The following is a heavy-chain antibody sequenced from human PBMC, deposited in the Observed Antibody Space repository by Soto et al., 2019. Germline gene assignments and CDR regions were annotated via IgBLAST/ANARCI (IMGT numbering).Heavy chain of an antibody. CDR3: ARGSPTTVTTWFDP. CDR2: IIPVFGKA. V-gene: IGHV1-69*01. CDR1: GGTFSNFA. Sequence: QLQLVQSGAEVKKPGSSVKVSCKASGGTFSNFAINWVRQAPGQGLEWMGGIIPVFGKAKYAQKFQGRVQFIADESTRAAYMEVNSLASEDTAVYYCARGSPTTVTTWFDPWGQGTLVTVSS. J-gene: IGHJ5*02. D-gene: IGHD4-17*01.